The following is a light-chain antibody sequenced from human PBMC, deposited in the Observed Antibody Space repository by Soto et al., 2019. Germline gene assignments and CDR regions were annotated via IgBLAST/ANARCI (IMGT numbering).Light chain of an antibody. CDR3: QQYGPYLLT. CDR1: QDITNH. J-gene: IGKJ3*01. Sequence: DIQMTQSPTSLSASVGDRVTITCQASQDITNHLNGYQQKPGKAPELLIYEASNLETGLPSRFSGGGSGTQFTVTISSLQPEDSATYYCQQYGPYLLTFGPGTKVH. CDR2: EAS. V-gene: IGKV1-33*01.